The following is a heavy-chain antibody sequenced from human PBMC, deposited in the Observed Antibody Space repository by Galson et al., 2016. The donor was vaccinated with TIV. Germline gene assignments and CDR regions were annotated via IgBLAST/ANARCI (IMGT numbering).Heavy chain of an antibody. CDR2: MNPNSGNT. CDR3: ARAATVVGDWYFDL. CDR1: GYTFTSYD. V-gene: IGHV1-8*02. J-gene: IGHJ2*01. D-gene: IGHD4-23*01. Sequence: SGYTFTSYDIHWVRQATGQGLEWMGWMNPNSGNTGYAQKFRGRVTMTRDTSISTASMELSMLRSDDTATYYCARAATVVGDWYFDLWGRGTLVPVSS.